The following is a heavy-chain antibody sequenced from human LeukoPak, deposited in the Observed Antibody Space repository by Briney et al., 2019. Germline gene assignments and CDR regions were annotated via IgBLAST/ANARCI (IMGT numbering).Heavy chain of an antibody. V-gene: IGHV1-69*05. CDR2: IIPIFGTA. Sequence: ASVKVSCKASGGTFSSYAISWVRQAPGQGLEWMGGIIPIFGTANYAQKFQGRVTITTDESTSTAYMELSSLRSEDTAVYYCARIDYGGKRSGDYWGQGTLVTVSS. J-gene: IGHJ4*02. CDR3: ARIDYGGKRSGDY. D-gene: IGHD4-23*01. CDR1: GGTFSSYA.